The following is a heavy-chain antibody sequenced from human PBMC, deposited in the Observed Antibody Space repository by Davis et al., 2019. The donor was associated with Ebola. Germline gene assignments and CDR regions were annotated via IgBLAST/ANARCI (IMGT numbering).Heavy chain of an antibody. J-gene: IGHJ6*02. Sequence: PSETLSLTCTVSGGSISSGGYYWSWIRQHPGKGLEWIGYIYYSGSTYYNPSLKSRVTIYVDKSKNQFSLKLSSVTAADTAVYYCARISSSSPAYYLYGMDVWGQGTTVTVSS. CDR3: ARISSSSPAYYLYGMDV. V-gene: IGHV4-31*03. CDR1: GGSISSGGYY. CDR2: IYYSGST. D-gene: IGHD6-6*01.